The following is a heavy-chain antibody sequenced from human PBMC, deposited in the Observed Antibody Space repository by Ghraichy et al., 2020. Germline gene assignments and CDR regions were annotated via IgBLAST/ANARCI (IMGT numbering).Heavy chain of an antibody. CDR1: GGSISSYY. CDR3: ARLDPRPGAAAGTLHYYYGMDV. D-gene: IGHD6-13*01. V-gene: IGHV4-59*01. Sequence: SQTLSLTCTVSGGSISSYYWSWIRQPPGKGLEWIGYIYYSGSTNYNPSLKSRVTISVDTSKNQFSLKLSSVTAADTAVYYCARLDPRPGAAAGTLHYYYGMDVWGQGTTVTVSS. J-gene: IGHJ6*02. CDR2: IYYSGST.